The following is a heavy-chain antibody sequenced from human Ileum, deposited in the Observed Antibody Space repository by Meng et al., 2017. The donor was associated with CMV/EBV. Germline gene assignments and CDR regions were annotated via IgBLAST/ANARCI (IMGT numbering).Heavy chain of an antibody. CDR2: INPKTGGT. D-gene: IGHD2-8*01. Sequence: CKASGFTLSDDYMYWVRQAPGQGLECMGWINPKTGGTGSVQKFKGRVSMTRDTSVSTIYMELGGLRPDDTAVYYCARDGVSSVTDLDYWGQGTLVTVSS. V-gene: IGHV1-2*02. CDR1: GFTLSDDY. CDR3: ARDGVSSVTDLDY. J-gene: IGHJ4*02.